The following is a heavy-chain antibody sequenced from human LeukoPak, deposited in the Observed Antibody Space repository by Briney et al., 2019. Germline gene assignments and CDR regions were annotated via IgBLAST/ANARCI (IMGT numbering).Heavy chain of an antibody. CDR2: MNPNSGNT. CDR3: ARVRVRARTRYYYYMDV. V-gene: IGHV1-8*01. J-gene: IGHJ6*03. D-gene: IGHD3-3*01. CDR1: GYTFTSYD. Sequence: PVKVSCKGSGYTFTSYDINWVRQAAGQGLEWMGWMNPNSGNTGYAQKFQGRVTMTTNTAISTAYMELSSRRSEDTAVYYCARVRVRARTRYYYYMDVWGKGATVTVSS.